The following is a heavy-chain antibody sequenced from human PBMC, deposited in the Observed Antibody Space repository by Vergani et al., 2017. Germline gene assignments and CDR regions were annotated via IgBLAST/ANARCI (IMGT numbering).Heavy chain of an antibody. CDR1: GGSVDSRKHY. CDR3: AKQIYEFWNGYSYYYHYYMDV. D-gene: IGHD3/OR15-3a*01. CDR2: VSYSGAT. V-gene: IGHV4-39*01. J-gene: IGHJ6*03. Sequence: QVLLQESGPGLVKPSETLSLTCTVSGGSVDSRKHYWGWIRQPPGKGLEWIGTVSYSGATYYTPSLKNRVKVSLNTSENPFSLQMSSVTAADTAVYYCAKQIYEFWNGYSYYYHYYMDVWGKGTTVTVSS.